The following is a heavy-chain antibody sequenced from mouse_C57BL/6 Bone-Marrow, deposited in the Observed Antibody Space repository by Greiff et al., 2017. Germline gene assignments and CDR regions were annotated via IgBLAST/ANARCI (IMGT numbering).Heavy chain of an antibody. CDR1: GFTFSDAW. CDR2: IRNKANNHAT. D-gene: IGHD3-3*01. Sequence: EVMLVESGGGLVQPGGSMKLSCAASGFTFSDAWMDWVRQSPEKGLEWVALIRNKANNHATYYAESVKGRFTISRDDSKSSVYLQMNSLRREDTGIYYCTGWERVRFAYGGQGTRVTVSA. V-gene: IGHV6-6*01. J-gene: IGHJ3*01. CDR3: TGWERVRFAY.